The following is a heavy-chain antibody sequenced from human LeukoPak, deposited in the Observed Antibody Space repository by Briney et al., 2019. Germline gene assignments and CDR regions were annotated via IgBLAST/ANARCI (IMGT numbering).Heavy chain of an antibody. J-gene: IGHJ4*02. V-gene: IGHV1-69*13. Sequence: SVRVSCKASGGTFSRYAISWVRQAPGQGLEWMGGIIPMFGIANYAQRFQGRVTITADESTSTAYMELSSLRSEDTAVYYCARDRPYTGGWRGFDYWGQGTLVTVSS. CDR3: ARDRPYTGGWRGFDY. CDR1: GGTFSRYA. CDR2: IIPMFGIA. D-gene: IGHD6-19*01.